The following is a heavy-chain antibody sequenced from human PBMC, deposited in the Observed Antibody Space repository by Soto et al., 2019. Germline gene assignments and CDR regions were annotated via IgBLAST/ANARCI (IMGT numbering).Heavy chain of an antibody. Sequence: SETLSLTCNVSNESIYGYDCSWIRQPPWKGLEWIGYVYFSGSDNYNPSLKSRVTISINTSKKQLSLRLSSVTAADTAVYYCARSIATPGTNIDLWGQGTLVTVSS. CDR3: ARSIATPGTNIDL. CDR2: VYFSGSD. D-gene: IGHD6-13*01. J-gene: IGHJ5*02. CDR1: NESIYGYD. V-gene: IGHV4-59*01.